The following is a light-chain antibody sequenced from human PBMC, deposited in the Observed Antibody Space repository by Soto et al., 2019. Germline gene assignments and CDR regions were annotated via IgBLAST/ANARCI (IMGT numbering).Light chain of an antibody. Sequence: DIVMTQSPATLSVSPGEGSTLSCLASQSVSTNLAWYRQTPGQSPRLLIYAASTRATGIPARFSGSGSGTEFTLTISSLQSEDFAVYYCQQYNSWPLTVGGGTKVDIK. J-gene: IGKJ4*01. CDR1: QSVSTN. V-gene: IGKV3D-15*01. CDR2: AAS. CDR3: QQYNSWPLT.